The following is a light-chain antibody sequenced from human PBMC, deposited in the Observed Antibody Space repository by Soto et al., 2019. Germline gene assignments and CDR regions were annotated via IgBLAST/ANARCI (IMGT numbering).Light chain of an antibody. V-gene: IGLV2-8*01. CDR3: SSFARGDNPHVL. CDR2: EVT. J-gene: IGLJ2*01. CDR1: SSDVGGSDY. Sequence: QSALTQPPSASGSPGQSVTISCTGTSSDVGGSDYVSWYQQDPGKAPKLIIYEVTKRPAGVPDRFSGSKSGNTASLTVSGLQADDESYSYCSSFARGDNPHVLFGGGTKLTVL.